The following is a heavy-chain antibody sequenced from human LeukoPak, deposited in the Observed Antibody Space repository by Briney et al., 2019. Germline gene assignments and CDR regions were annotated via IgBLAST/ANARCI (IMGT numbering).Heavy chain of an antibody. V-gene: IGHV3-9*01. D-gene: IGHD6-19*01. CDR2: ISWDTGTI. J-gene: IGHJ4*02. Sequence: GGSLRLSCAASGFTFDDFAMHWVRQAPGKGLEWVLGISWDTGTINYVDSVKGRFTISRDNAKNSLYLQMNSLRPEDTAFYYCARDVAGRWPVYYFDYWGQGTLVTVSS. CDR1: GFTFDDFA. CDR3: ARDVAGRWPVYYFDY.